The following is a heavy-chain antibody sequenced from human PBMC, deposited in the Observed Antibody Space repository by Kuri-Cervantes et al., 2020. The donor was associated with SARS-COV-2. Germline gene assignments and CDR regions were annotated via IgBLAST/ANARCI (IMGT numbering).Heavy chain of an antibody. CDR2: IYHSGST. Sequence: SETLSLTCAVSGYSISSGYYRGWIRQPPGKGLEWIGSIYHSGSTYYNPSLKSRVTISVDTSKNQFSLKLSSVTAADTAVYYCARGAEYYDFWSGYYSDYNWFDPWGHGTRVTVYS. J-gene: IGHJ5*02. V-gene: IGHV4-38-2*01. D-gene: IGHD3-3*01. CDR3: ARGAEYYDFWSGYYSDYNWFDP. CDR1: GYSISSGYY.